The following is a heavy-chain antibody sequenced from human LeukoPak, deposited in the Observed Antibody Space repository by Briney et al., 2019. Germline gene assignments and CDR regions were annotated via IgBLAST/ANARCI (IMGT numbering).Heavy chain of an antibody. J-gene: IGHJ4*02. CDR2: INPSGGST. CDR1: GYTFTSYY. V-gene: IGHV1-46*01. CDR3: RANGDYPD. Sequence: GASVTVSCKASGYTFTSYYMHWVRQAPGQGLEWMGIINPSGGSTSYAQKFQGRVTMTRDTSTSTAYMELRSLRSDDTAVYCARANGDYPDWGQGTLVTVSS. D-gene: IGHD4-17*01.